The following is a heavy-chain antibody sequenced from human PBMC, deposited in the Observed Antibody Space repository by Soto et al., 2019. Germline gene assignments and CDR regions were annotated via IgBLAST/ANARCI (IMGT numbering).Heavy chain of an antibody. CDR1: EFTFSSYA. CDR3: AKHSSYGPEFDY. D-gene: IGHD5-18*01. CDR2: ISHSGSAT. Sequence: GGSLRLSCAASEFTFSSYAMSWVRQAPGKGLEWVSGISHSGSATYYADSVKGRFTISRDNSRNTLYLQMNSLRAEDTAVYYCAKHSSYGPEFDYWGQGTLVTVSS. J-gene: IGHJ4*02. V-gene: IGHV3-23*01.